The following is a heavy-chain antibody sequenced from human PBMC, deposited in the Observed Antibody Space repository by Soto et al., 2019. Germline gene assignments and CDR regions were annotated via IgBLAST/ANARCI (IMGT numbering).Heavy chain of an antibody. CDR3: AKDRSPGIAVAGITDY. D-gene: IGHD6-19*01. Sequence: GGSLRLSCAASGFTFDYYAMHGVRQAPGKGLEWVSGISWNSGSIGYADSVKGRFTISRDNAKNSLYLQMNSLRAEDTALYYCAKDRSPGIAVAGITDYWGQGTLVTVSS. CDR1: GFTFDYYA. CDR2: ISWNSGSI. J-gene: IGHJ4*02. V-gene: IGHV3-9*01.